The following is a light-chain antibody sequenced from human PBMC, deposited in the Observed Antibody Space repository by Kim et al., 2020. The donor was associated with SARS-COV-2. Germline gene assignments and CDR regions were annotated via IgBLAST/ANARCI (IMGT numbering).Light chain of an antibody. Sequence: EIVLTQSPGTLSLSPGERATLSCRASQSVSGSYLAWYQQKPGQAPRLLIYRTSSRATGIPDRFSGSGSGTDFALTINRLEPEDFAVYYCHQYSSAPDTFGQGTKLEI. CDR1: QSVSGSY. V-gene: IGKV3-20*01. CDR3: HQYSSAPDT. J-gene: IGKJ2*01. CDR2: RTS.